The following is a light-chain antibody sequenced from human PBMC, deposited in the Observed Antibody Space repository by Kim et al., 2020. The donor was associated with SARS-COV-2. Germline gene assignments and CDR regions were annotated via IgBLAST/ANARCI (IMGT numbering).Light chain of an antibody. V-gene: IGKV3-11*01. J-gene: IGKJ4*01. CDR2: DAS. Sequence: LSPRERATLSCRASQSINNYLAWYQQKPGQAPRLLICDASNRATGIPARFSRSGSGTDFTLTISSLQPEDFAVYYCLQRSRWPLTFGGGTKVDIK. CDR3: LQRSRWPLT. CDR1: QSINNY.